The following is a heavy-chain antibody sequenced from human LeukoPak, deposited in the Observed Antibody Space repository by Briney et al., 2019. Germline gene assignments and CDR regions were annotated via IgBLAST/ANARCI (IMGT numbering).Heavy chain of an antibody. Sequence: SVKVSCKASGGTFSSYAISWVRQAPGQGLEWMGGIIPIFGTANHAQKFQGRVTITADESTSTAYMELSSLRSEDTAVYYCARVRRQWGYYFDYWGQGTLVTVSS. J-gene: IGHJ4*02. CDR3: ARVRRQWGYYFDY. CDR2: IIPIFGTA. V-gene: IGHV1-69*13. D-gene: IGHD1-26*01. CDR1: GGTFSSYA.